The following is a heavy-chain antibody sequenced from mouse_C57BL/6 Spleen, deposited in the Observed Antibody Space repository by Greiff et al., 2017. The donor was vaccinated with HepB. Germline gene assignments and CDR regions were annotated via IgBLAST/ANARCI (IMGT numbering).Heavy chain of an antibody. CDR2: IDPNSGGT. V-gene: IGHV1-72*01. CDR3: ARSAYYSNYGYFDV. Sequence: QVQLKQPGAELVKPGASVKLSCKASGYTFTSYWMHWVKQRPGRGLEWIGRIDPNSGGTKYNEKFKSKATLTVDKPSSTAYMQLSSLTSEDSAVYYCARSAYYSNYGYFDVWGTGTTVTVSS. CDR1: GYTFTSYW. D-gene: IGHD2-5*01. J-gene: IGHJ1*03.